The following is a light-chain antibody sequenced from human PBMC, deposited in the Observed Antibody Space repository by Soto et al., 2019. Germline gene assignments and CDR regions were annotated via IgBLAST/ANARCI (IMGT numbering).Light chain of an antibody. CDR1: QSVSSSY. CDR3: QQYGSSPPIT. CDR2: GAS. Sequence: EIVLTQSSGTLSLSPGERATLSCRASQSVSSSYLAWYQQKPSQAPRLLIYGASSRATGIPDRFSGSGSGTDFTLTISRLEPEDFAVYYCQQYGSSPPITFGQGTRLEIK. V-gene: IGKV3-20*01. J-gene: IGKJ5*01.